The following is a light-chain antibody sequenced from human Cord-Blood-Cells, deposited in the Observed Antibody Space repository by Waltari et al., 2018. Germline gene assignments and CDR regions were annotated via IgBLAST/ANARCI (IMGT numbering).Light chain of an antibody. CDR3: CSYAGSYTFDYV. CDR1: SSDVGGYNY. J-gene: IGLJ1*01. Sequence: QSALTQPRSVSGSPGQSVTISCTGTSSDVGGYNYVSWYQPHPGKAPKLMIYDVSKRPSGVPDRFSGSKSGNTASLTISGLQAEDEADYYCCSYAGSYTFDYVFGTGTKVTVL. V-gene: IGLV2-11*01. CDR2: DVS.